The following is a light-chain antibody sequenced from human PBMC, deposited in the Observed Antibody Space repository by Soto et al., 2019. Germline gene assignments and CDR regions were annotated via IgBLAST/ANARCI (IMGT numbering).Light chain of an antibody. V-gene: IGLV2-11*01. CDR1: SSDIGVYNY. CDR2: DVN. Sequence: QSALTQPRSVSGSPGQSVTVSCTGTSSDIGVYNYVSWYQQHPGKAPKLIIYDVNKRPSGVPDRFSGSKSGNTASLTISGLQAEDEADYYCCSYAGSYTYVLFGGGTKVTVL. CDR3: CSYAGSYTYVL. J-gene: IGLJ2*01.